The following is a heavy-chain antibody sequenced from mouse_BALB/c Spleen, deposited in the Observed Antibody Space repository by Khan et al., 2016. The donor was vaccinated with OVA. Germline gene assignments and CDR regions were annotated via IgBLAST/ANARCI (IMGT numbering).Heavy chain of an antibody. D-gene: IGHD2-14*01. Sequence: QIQLVQSGAELARPGASVKMSCKASGYTFTSNTMHWVKQRPGQGLEWIGYINPRSSYTNYNQKFKDKATLTADKSSSTAYMQLSSLTSEDSAVYYFARRTTGYAMYYWGQGTSVTVSS. CDR2: INPRSSYT. CDR3: ARRTTGYAMYY. V-gene: IGHV1-4*01. J-gene: IGHJ4*01. CDR1: GYTFTSNT.